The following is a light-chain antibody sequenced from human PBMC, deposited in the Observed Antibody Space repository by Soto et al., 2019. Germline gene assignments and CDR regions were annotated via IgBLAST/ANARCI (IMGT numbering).Light chain of an antibody. CDR3: QQYDNSPMFT. CDR2: AAS. Sequence: DIQMTQSPSSLSASVGDSVTITCQASQDIYDYLNWYQHKPGKAPRLLIYAASNLETGVPSRFSVSESGTDFTFTINSLQPEDIATYYCQQYDNSPMFTFGRGTKVDIK. CDR1: QDIYDY. J-gene: IGKJ2*01. V-gene: IGKV1-33*01.